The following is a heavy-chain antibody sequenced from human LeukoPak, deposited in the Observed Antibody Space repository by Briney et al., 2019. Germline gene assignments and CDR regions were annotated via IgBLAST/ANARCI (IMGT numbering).Heavy chain of an antibody. CDR1: GFTFSDHY. J-gene: IGHJ2*01. CDR3: AKDFSGTYYWYFDL. D-gene: IGHD1-26*01. Sequence: GGSLRLSCEVSGFTFSDHYMSWIRQAPGKRLEWVSYISSGSTYTNYADSVEGRFTISRDNSKNTLYLQMNSLRAEDTAMYYCAKDFSGTYYWYFDLWGRGTLVTVSS. CDR2: ISSGSTYT. V-gene: IGHV3-11*06.